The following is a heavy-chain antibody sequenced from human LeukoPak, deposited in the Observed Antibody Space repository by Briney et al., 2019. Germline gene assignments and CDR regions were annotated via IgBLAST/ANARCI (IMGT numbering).Heavy chain of an antibody. D-gene: IGHD5-18*01. V-gene: IGHV3-11*04. CDR2: ISNSADTI. J-gene: IGHJ4*02. CDR3: ARDYIYAFDY. CDR1: GFAFSDHY. Sequence: GGSLRLSCAASGFAFSDHYMSWIRQAPGKGLEWVSYISNSADTIYYADSVKGRFTISRDNAERSVFLHMSSLRAEDTAVYFCARDYIYAFDYWGQGSLVTVSS.